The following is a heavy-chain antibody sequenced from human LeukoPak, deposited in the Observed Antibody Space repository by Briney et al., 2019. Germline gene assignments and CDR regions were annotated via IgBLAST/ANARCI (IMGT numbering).Heavy chain of an antibody. CDR3: ARAADVLLWFGEASRFDP. CDR2: INPNSGGT. D-gene: IGHD3-10*01. CDR1: GYTFTSYD. J-gene: IGHJ5*02. Sequence: ASVKVSCKASGYTFTSYDINWVRQAPGQGLEWMGWINPNSGGTNYAQKFQGRVTMTRDTSISTAYMELSRLRSDDTAVYYCARAADVLLWFGEASRFDPWGQGTLVTVSS. V-gene: IGHV1-2*02.